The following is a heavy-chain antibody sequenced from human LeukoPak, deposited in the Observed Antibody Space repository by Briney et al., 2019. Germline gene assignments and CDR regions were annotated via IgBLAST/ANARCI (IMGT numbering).Heavy chain of an antibody. CDR2: IRSKAYGGTT. J-gene: IGHJ4*02. V-gene: IGHV3-49*05. CDR1: GFTFGDYA. Sequence: KPGRSLRLSCTASGFTFGDYAMSWFRQAPGKGLEWVGFIRSKAYGGTTEYAASVKGRFTISRDDSKSIAYLQMNSLKTEYTAVYYCTREYSSGWSDYWGQGTLVTVSS. CDR3: TREYSSGWSDY. D-gene: IGHD6-19*01.